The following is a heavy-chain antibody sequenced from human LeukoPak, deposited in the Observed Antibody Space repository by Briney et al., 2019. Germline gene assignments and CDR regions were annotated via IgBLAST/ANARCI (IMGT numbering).Heavy chain of an antibody. CDR1: GYTFSNYS. D-gene: IGHD6-13*01. J-gene: IGHJ4*02. CDR2: ISAYNGDT. Sequence: ASVKVSCKTSGYTFSNYSITWVRQAPGQGLEWMGWISAYNGDTNYAQQLQGGVTMTTDTSTSTACMELRSLRSDDTAVYYCARSLNSRLIDYWGQGTLVTVSS. CDR3: ARSLNSRLIDY. V-gene: IGHV1-18*01.